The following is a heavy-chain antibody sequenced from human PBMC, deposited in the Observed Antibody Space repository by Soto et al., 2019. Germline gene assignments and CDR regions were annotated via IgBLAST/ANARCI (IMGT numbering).Heavy chain of an antibody. D-gene: IGHD3-22*01. V-gene: IGHV1-2*02. Sequence: GASVKVSCKASGYTFTGYYMHWVRRAPGQGLEWMGWINPNSGGTNYAQKFQGRVTMTRDTSISTAYMELSRLRSDDTAVYYCASFYDSSGYLGFDYWGQGTLVTVSS. J-gene: IGHJ4*02. CDR2: INPNSGGT. CDR3: ASFYDSSGYLGFDY. CDR1: GYTFTGYY.